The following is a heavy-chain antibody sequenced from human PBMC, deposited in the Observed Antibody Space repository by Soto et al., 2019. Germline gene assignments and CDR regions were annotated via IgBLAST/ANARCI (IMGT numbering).Heavy chain of an antibody. CDR1: GFTFSDYY. CDR3: ARDRRYFQY. V-gene: IGHV3-11*01. CDR2: ISGSGNAI. J-gene: IGHJ1*01. Sequence: PGGSLRLSCAASGFTFSDYYMSWIRQAPGKGLEWVSYISGSGNAIYYTDYVKGRFTISRDNAKNSLYLQMNSLRAEDTAMYYCARDRRYFQYSGQGTLVTVSS.